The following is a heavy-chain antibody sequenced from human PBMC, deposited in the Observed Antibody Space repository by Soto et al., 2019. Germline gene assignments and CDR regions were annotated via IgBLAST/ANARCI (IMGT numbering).Heavy chain of an antibody. CDR2: ISGSGGST. J-gene: IGHJ4*02. CDR3: ARNLKGYGNWDY. Sequence: GGSLRLSCAASGFTFSSYAMSWVRQAPGKGLEWVSAISGSGGSTYYADSVKGRFTISRDNSKNTLYLEMNSLRVEDTAVYFCARNLKGYGNWDYWGQGNLVTVSS. D-gene: IGHD1-1*01. CDR1: GFTFSSYA. V-gene: IGHV3-23*01.